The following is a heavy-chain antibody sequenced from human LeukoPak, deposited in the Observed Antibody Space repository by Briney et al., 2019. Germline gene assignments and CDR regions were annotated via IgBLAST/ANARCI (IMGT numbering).Heavy chain of an antibody. CDR3: ARDSQTMVRGVMTTWWFDP. CDR2: IYYSGST. V-gene: IGHV4-31*03. J-gene: IGHJ5*02. D-gene: IGHD3-10*01. Sequence: SETLSLTCTVSGGSISSGGYYWSWIRQHPGKGLEWIGYIYYSGSTYYNPSLKSRVTISVDTSKNQFSLKLSSVTAADTAVYYCARDSQTMVRGVMTTWWFDPWGQGTLVTVSS. CDR1: GGSISSGGYY.